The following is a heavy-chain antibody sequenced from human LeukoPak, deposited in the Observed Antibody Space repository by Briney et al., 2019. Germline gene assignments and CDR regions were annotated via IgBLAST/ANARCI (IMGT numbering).Heavy chain of an antibody. D-gene: IGHD6-13*01. CDR3: ARVRGDSSSWYGARDPYYFDY. CDR1: GGSISSSNW. Sequence: PSETLSLTCAVSGGSISSSNWWSWVRQPPGKGLEWIGEIYHSGSTNYNPSLKSRVTISVDKSKNQFSLKLSSVTAADTAVYYCARVRGDSSSWYGARDPYYFDYWGQGTLVTVSS. V-gene: IGHV4-4*02. CDR2: IYHSGST. J-gene: IGHJ4*02.